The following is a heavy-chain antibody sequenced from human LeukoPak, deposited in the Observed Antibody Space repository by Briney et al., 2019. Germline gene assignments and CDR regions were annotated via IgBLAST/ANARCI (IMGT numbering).Heavy chain of an antibody. D-gene: IGHD3-10*01. CDR3: AKGLWFGEFGAFDI. J-gene: IGHJ3*02. CDR1: GFTFSSYG. V-gene: IGHV3-30*02. Sequence: PGGSLRLSCAASGFTFSSYGMHWVRQAPGKGLEWVSFIRYDGSNKYYADSVKGRFTISRDNSKNTLYLQMNSLRAEDTAVYYCAKGLWFGEFGAFDIWGQGTMVTVSS. CDR2: IRYDGSNK.